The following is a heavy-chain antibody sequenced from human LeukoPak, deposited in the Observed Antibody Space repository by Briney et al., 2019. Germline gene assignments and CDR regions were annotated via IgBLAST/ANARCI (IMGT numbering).Heavy chain of an antibody. Sequence: ASVKVSCKASGYTFTGYYMHWVRQAPGQGLEWMGWINPNSGGTNYAQKFQGRVTMTRDTSISTAYMELSRLRSDDTAVYYCARAGYAPRLYYYYYMDVWGKGTTVTVSS. V-gene: IGHV1-2*02. CDR2: INPNSGGT. J-gene: IGHJ6*03. CDR1: GYTFTGYY. D-gene: IGHD3-16*01. CDR3: ARAGYAPRLYYYYYMDV.